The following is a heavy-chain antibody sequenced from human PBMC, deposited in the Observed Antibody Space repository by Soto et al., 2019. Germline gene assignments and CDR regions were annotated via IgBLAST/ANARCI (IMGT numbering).Heavy chain of an antibody. CDR1: GYTFTSYD. D-gene: IGHD2-15*01. Sequence: GASVKVSFKASGYTFTSYDIKWGRQATGQGLEWMGWMNPNSGNTGYAQKFQGRVTMTRNTSISTAYMELSSLRSEDTAVYYCARVHRLLLFDPWGQGTLVTVSS. V-gene: IGHV1-8*01. CDR2: MNPNSGNT. J-gene: IGHJ5*02. CDR3: ARVHRLLLFDP.